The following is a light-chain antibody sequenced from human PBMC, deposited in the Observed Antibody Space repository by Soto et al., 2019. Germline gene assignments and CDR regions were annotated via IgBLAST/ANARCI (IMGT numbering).Light chain of an antibody. CDR3: SVVRNRATPWL. CDR2: EVT. J-gene: IGLJ3*02. CDR1: TSDLSGHNY. Sequence: QSALTQPASVSGSPGQSVTISCSGTTSDLSGHNYVAWYRQQSGRPPQLIIFEVTNRPSGVSSRFSGSKSGKSASLTISGLLTGDGGEYYCSVVRNRATPWLFGGGTKLTVL. V-gene: IGLV2-14*01.